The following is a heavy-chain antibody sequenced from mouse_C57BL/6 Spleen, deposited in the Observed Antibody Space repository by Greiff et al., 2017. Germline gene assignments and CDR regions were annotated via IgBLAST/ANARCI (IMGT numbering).Heavy chain of an antibody. CDR2: ISDGGSYT. D-gene: IGHD1-1*01. V-gene: IGHV5-4*01. CDR3: ARDLYYEAY. Sequence: EVKLMESGGGLVKPGGSLKLSCAASGFTFSSYAMSWVRQTPEKRLEWVATISDGGSYTYYPDNVKGRFTVSRDNAKNNLYLQMSHLKSEDTAMYYCARDLYYEAYWGQGTLVTVSA. CDR1: GFTFSSYA. J-gene: IGHJ3*01.